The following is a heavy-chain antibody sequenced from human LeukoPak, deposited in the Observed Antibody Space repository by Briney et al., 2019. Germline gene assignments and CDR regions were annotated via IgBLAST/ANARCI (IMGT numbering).Heavy chain of an antibody. CDR2: ISGDGGST. J-gene: IGHJ3*02. CDR3: AKGRYYYDSSDAFDI. CDR1: GFTFDDYA. Sequence: AGGSLRLSCAASGFTFDDYARHWVRQAQGKGLEWVSLISGDGGSTYYADSVKGRFTISRDNSKNSLYLQMNSLRTEDTALYYCAKGRYYYDSSDAFDIWGQVTMVTVSS. V-gene: IGHV3-43*02. D-gene: IGHD3-22*01.